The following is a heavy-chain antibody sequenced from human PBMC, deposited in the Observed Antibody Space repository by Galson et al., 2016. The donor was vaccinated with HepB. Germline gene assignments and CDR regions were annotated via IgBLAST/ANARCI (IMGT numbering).Heavy chain of an antibody. Sequence: SLRLSCAASGSTFSSYGMHWVRQAPGKGLEWVAIISSDGGNKNYVDSVKGRFTISRDNSKNTLYLQMNSLRAEDTAVYYCAKKLPGSYYALPDYWGQGTLVTVSS. D-gene: IGHD3-10*01. CDR2: ISSDGGNK. V-gene: IGHV3-30*18. CDR1: GSTFSSYG. CDR3: AKKLPGSYYALPDY. J-gene: IGHJ4*02.